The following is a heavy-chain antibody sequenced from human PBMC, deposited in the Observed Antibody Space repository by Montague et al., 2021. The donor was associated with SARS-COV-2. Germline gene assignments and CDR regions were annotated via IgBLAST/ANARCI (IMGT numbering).Heavy chain of an antibody. CDR2: IYYSGST. D-gene: IGHD6-19*01. J-gene: IGHJ4*02. Sequence: SETLSLTCTVSGGSISSSSYYWGWIRQPPGKGLEWIGSIYYSGSTYYTPSLKSGVTISVDTSKNQFSLKLGSVTAADTAVYYCARGVVGGWYATTPENDYWGQGTLVTVSS. CDR1: GGSISSSSYY. CDR3: ARGVVGGWYATTPENDY. V-gene: IGHV4-39*01.